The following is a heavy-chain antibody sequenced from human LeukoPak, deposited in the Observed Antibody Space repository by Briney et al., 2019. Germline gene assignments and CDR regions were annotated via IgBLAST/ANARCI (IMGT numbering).Heavy chain of an antibody. CDR3: AKAGATSYYFDY. CDR2: ISWNSGFI. D-gene: IGHD1-26*01. V-gene: IGHV3-9*01. J-gene: IGHJ4*02. Sequence: GGSLRLSCAASGFTFDDYAMHWVRQAPGKGLEGVSGISWNSGFIGYADSVKGRFTISRDNAKNSLYLQMNSLRAEDTALYYCAKAGATSYYFDYWGQGTLVTVSS. CDR1: GFTFDDYA.